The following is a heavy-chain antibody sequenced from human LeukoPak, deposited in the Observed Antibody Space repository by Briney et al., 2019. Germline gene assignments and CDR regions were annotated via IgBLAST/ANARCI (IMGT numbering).Heavy chain of an antibody. D-gene: IGHD2-2*01. Sequence: AGGSLRLSCAASGFTFSSYAMHWVRQAPGKGLEGVAVIWYDGSNKYYADSVKGRFTISRDNSKNTLYLQMNSLRAEDTAVYYCASGWGAYCSSTSCQGWGQGTLVTVSS. J-gene: IGHJ4*02. CDR2: IWYDGSNK. CDR3: ASGWGAYCSSTSCQG. V-gene: IGHV3-33*08. CDR1: GFTFSSYA.